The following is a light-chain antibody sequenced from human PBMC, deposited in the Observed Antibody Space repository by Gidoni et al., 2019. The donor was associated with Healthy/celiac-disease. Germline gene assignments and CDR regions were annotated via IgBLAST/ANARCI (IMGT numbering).Light chain of an antibody. J-gene: IGKJ4*01. Sequence: DIVRTQSPLSLPVTPGEPASIPCRSSQSLLHSNGYNYLDWYLQKPGQSPQLLIYLGSNRASGVPDRFSGSGSGTDFTLKISSVEAEDVGVYYCMQALQTPLTFGGGTKVEIK. CDR2: LGS. CDR3: MQALQTPLT. CDR1: QSLLHSNGYNY. V-gene: IGKV2-28*01.